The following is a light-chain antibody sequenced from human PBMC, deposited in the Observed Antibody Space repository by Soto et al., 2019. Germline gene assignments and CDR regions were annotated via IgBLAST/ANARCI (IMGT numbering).Light chain of an antibody. J-gene: IGLJ2*01. Sequence: QSALTQPASVSGSPGQSITISCTGTSSDVVGYNDVSWYQQHPGKAPKLMIYDVSNRPSGVSYRFSGSKSGNTAYLTISGLQAEDEADYYCSSYTSGSPVVFVGGTKLTVL. CDR3: SSYTSGSPVV. CDR1: SSDVVGYND. CDR2: DVS. V-gene: IGLV2-14*01.